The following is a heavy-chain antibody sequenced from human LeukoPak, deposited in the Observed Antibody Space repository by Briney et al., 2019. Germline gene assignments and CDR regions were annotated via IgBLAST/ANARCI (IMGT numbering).Heavy chain of an antibody. Sequence: GGSLRLSCAASGFTFSNYNMNWVRQAPGKGLEWVSSIRSSTTYVYYADSVKGRFTISRDNAKNSLYLQMNSLRAEDTAVYYCARGVDNWGQGTLVTVSS. V-gene: IGHV3-21*01. CDR1: GFTFSNYN. CDR2: IRSSTTYV. CDR3: ARGVDN. J-gene: IGHJ4*02.